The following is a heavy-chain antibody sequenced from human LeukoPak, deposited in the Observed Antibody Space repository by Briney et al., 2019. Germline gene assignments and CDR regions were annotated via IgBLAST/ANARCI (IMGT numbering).Heavy chain of an antibody. D-gene: IGHD3-10*01. CDR1: GFTFSSYG. V-gene: IGHV3-30*02. CDR2: IRYDGSNK. CDR3: ARDFGYGSGSYQY. Sequence: GGSLRLSCAASGFTFSSYGMHWVRQAPGKGLEWVAFIRYDGSNKYYADSVKGRFTISRDNSKNTLYLRMNSLRAEDTAVYYCARDFGYGSGSYQYWGQGTLVTVSS. J-gene: IGHJ4*02.